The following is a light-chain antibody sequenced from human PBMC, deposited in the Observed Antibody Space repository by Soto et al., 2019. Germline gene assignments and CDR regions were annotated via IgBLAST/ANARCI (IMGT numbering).Light chain of an antibody. J-gene: IGLJ1*01. V-gene: IGLV2-11*01. CDR1: SSYVGGYNY. Sequence: QSVLTQPRSVSGSPGQSVTISCTGTSSYVGGYNYVSWYQQHPGKAPKLMIYDVSKRPSGVPDRFSGSKSGNTASLTISGLQAEDEADYYCCSYAGSYSYVFGTGTQLTVL. CDR2: DVS. CDR3: CSYAGSYSYV.